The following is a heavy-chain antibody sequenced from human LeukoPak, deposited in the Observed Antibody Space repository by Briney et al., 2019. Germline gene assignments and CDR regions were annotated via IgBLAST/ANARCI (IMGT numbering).Heavy chain of an antibody. D-gene: IGHD2-2*01. J-gene: IGHJ6*02. CDR1: GYTFTSYY. Sequence: SCKASGYTFTSYYMHWVRQAPGKGLEWVAVISYDGSNKYYADSVKGRFTISRDNSKNTLYLQMNSLRAEDTAVYYCARDMCSSTSCYLGYYGMDVWGQGTTVTVSS. V-gene: IGHV3-30-3*01. CDR2: ISYDGSNK. CDR3: ARDMCSSTSCYLGYYGMDV.